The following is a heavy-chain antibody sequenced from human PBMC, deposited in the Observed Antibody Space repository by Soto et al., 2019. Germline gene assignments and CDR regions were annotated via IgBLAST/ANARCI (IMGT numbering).Heavy chain of an antibody. J-gene: IGHJ4*02. CDR1: GFTFSNYY. CDR2: SKNKADSYIT. D-gene: IGHD3-16*01. Sequence: EVQLVESGGGLVQPGGSLRLSCAASGFTFSNYYMDWVRQAPGKGLEWVGRSKNKADSYITEYAASVKGRFSISRDASKNSLYLQMNSLKTDDTAVYYCTVLGLGNDFGAAWGLGILVTVSS. V-gene: IGHV3-72*01. CDR3: TVLGLGNDFGAA.